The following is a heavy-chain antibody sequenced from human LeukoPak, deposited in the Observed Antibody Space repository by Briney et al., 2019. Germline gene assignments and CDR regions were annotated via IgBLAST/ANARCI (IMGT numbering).Heavy chain of an antibody. CDR1: GFTFSSYG. D-gene: IGHD1-26*01. CDR2: IRYDGSNK. J-gene: IGHJ4*02. CDR3: AKAKTWELRCSDYFDY. V-gene: IGHV3-30*02. Sequence: PGGSLRLSCAASGFTFSSYGMHGVRQAPGKGLEWVAFIRYDGSNKYYADSVKGRFTISRDNSKNTLYLQMNSLRAEDTAVYYCAKAKTWELRCSDYFDYWGQGTLVTVSS.